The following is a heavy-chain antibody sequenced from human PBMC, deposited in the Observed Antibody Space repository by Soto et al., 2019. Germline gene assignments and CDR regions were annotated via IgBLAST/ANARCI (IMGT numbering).Heavy chain of an antibody. CDR2: ISYDGSNK. CDR1: GFTFSSYA. V-gene: IGHV3-30-3*02. CDR3: AKDNGDCGPWDY. D-gene: IGHD2-21*02. J-gene: IGHJ4*02. Sequence: GGSLRLSCAASGFTFSSYAMHWVRQAPGKGLEWVAAISYDGSNKYYADSVKGRFTISRDNSKNTLYLQMNSLRAEDTAVYYCAKDNGDCGPWDYWGQGTLVTVSS.